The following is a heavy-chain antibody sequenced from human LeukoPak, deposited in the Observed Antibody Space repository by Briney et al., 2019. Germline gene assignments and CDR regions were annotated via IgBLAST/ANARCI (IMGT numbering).Heavy chain of an antibody. CDR2: ISSSSSYI. V-gene: IGHV3-21*01. CDR1: GFTFSSYS. Sequence: PGGSLRLSCAASGFTFSSYSMNWVRQAPGKGLEWVSSISSSSSYIYYADSVKGRFTISRDNAKNSLYLQMNSLRAEDTAVYYCARDRARYYDSSGYYPSWGQGTLVTVSS. D-gene: IGHD3-22*01. CDR3: ARDRARYYDSSGYYPS. J-gene: IGHJ5*02.